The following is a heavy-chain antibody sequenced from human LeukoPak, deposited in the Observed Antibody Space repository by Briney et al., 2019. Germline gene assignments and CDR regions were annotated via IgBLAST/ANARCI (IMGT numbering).Heavy chain of an antibody. CDR2: IGSSSSYI. CDR1: GFTFSSYS. J-gene: IGHJ4*02. Sequence: PGGSLRLSCAASGFTFSSYSMNWVRQAPGKGLEWVSSIGSSSSYIYYADSVKGRFTISRDNAKNSLYLQMNSLRAEDTAVYYCARDTHSSSWYHDYWGQGTLVTVSS. CDR3: ARDTHSSSWYHDY. V-gene: IGHV3-21*01. D-gene: IGHD6-13*01.